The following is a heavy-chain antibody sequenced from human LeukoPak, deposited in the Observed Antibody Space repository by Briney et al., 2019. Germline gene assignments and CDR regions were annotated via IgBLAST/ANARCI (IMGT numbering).Heavy chain of an antibody. CDR2: MNPNNGNT. Sequence: ASVKVSCKASGYTFTSYDINWVRQATGQGLEWMGWMNPNNGNTGYSQKFQGRVAMTRNTSISTAYMELSSLTSDDTAVYYCARDPPSSFSSSSEGGFDPWGQGTLVTVSS. D-gene: IGHD6-6*01. J-gene: IGHJ5*02. V-gene: IGHV1-8*01. CDR1: GYTFTSYD. CDR3: ARDPPSSFSSSSEGGFDP.